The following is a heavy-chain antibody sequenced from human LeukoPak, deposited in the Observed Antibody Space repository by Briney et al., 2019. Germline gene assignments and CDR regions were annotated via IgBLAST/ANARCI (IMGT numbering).Heavy chain of an antibody. V-gene: IGHV4-30-4*01. CDR2: IYYSGST. CDR3: ARIGGITMVRGVPGYYFDY. D-gene: IGHD3-10*01. CDR1: GCTISSGDYY. Sequence: SETLSLTCTVSGCTISSGDYYWSWIRQPPGKGLEWIGYIYYSGSTYYNPSLKSRVTISVDTSKNQFSLKLSSVTAADTAVYYCARIGGITMVRGVPGYYFDYWGQGTLVTVSS. J-gene: IGHJ4*02.